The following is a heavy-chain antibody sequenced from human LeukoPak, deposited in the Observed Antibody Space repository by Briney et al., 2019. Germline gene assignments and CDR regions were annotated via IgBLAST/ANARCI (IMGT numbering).Heavy chain of an antibody. CDR3: ARDRGWSEKPPHYYGMDV. D-gene: IGHD2-15*01. J-gene: IGHJ6*02. Sequence: QPGGSLGLSCAASGFTFSSYAMHWVRQAPGKGLEWVAVISYDGSNKYYADSVKGRFTISRDNSKNTLYLQMNSLRAEDTAVYYCARDRGWSEKPPHYYGMDVWGQGTTVTVSS. CDR2: ISYDGSNK. CDR1: GFTFSSYA. V-gene: IGHV3-30*04.